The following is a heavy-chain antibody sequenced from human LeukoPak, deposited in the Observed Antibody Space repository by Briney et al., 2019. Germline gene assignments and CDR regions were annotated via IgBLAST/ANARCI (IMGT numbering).Heavy chain of an antibody. V-gene: IGHV3-53*01. Sequence: GGSLRLSCAASGFTVITNYMTWVRQAPGKGLEWVSGLYSDGNTKYADSLQSRCTISTDNSKNTLYLEMNRLSPDDTAAYYCERGVEPLAANTLAYWGQGTLVTVSS. CDR3: ERGVEPLAANTLAY. J-gene: IGHJ4*02. D-gene: IGHD1-14*01. CDR2: LYSDGNT. CDR1: GFTVITNY.